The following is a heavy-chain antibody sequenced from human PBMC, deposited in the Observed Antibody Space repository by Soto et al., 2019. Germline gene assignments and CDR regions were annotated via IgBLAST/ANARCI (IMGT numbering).Heavy chain of an antibody. CDR1: GFSINSNGMC. Sequence: SGPTLVNPTQTLTLTCTFSGFSINSNGMCVNWIRQPPGKDLEWLELIDWDDDKYYSTSLKTRLTISGDTSKNQVVRTMTNMDPVDTATYYCARASALPLGYPHCMDVWCQGTTVTVSS. V-gene: IGHV2-70*13. D-gene: IGHD1-1*01. CDR3: ARASALPLGYPHCMDV. J-gene: IGHJ6*02. CDR2: IDWDDDK.